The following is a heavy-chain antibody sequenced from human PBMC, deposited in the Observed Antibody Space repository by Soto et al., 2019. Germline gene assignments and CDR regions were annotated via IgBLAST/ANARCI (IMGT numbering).Heavy chain of an antibody. D-gene: IGHD6-13*01. CDR3: AKDQPGIAAAGTDHDAFDI. J-gene: IGHJ3*02. Sequence: GGSLRLSCAASGFTFSSYAMSWVRQAPGKGLEWVSAISGSGGSTYYADSVKGRFTISRDNSKNTLYLQMNSLRAEDTAVYYCAKDQPGIAAAGTDHDAFDIWGQGTMVTVSS. CDR2: ISGSGGST. CDR1: GFTFSSYA. V-gene: IGHV3-23*01.